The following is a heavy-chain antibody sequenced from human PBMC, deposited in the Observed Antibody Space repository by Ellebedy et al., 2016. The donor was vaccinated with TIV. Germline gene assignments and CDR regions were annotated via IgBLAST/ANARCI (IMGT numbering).Heavy chain of an antibody. Sequence: MPGGSLRLSCTVSGGSISSYYWSWIRQHPGKGLEWIGYISYSGSTNYNPSLKSRVTISVDTSKNQFSLRLSSVTAADTAVYYCARVVWQQPVSYAFDIWGQGTMVTVSS. CDR3: ARVVWQQPVSYAFDI. V-gene: IGHV4-59*01. D-gene: IGHD6-13*01. CDR1: GGSISSYY. J-gene: IGHJ3*02. CDR2: ISYSGST.